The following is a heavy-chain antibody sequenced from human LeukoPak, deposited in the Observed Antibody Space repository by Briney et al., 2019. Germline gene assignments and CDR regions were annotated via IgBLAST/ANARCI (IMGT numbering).Heavy chain of an antibody. CDR3: AKDSTHYYYYGMDV. CDR1: GFTFDDYA. V-gene: IGHV3-9*01. D-gene: IGHD4-17*01. J-gene: IGHJ6*01. Sequence: PGRSLRLSCAASGFTFDDYAMHWVRQAPGKGLEWVSGISWNSGSIGYADSVKGRFTISRDNAKNSLYLQMNSLRAEDTALYYCAKDSTHYYYYGMDVWGQGTTVTVSS. CDR2: ISWNSGSI.